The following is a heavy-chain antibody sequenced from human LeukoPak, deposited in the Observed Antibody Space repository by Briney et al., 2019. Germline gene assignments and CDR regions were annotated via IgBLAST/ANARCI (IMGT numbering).Heavy chain of an antibody. D-gene: IGHD1-26*01. CDR1: GFTFSTYA. J-gene: IGHJ6*02. CDR2: ISGRGSNT. CDR3: AKYLSGSGYPYYAMDL. Sequence: GGSLRLSCAASGFTFSTYAMGWVRQAPGKGLEWVSVISGRGSNTYYADSVKGRFTISRDNSKDTLYLQMNSLRAEDTALYYCAKYLSGSGYPYYAMDLWGQGTTVTVSS. V-gene: IGHV3-23*01.